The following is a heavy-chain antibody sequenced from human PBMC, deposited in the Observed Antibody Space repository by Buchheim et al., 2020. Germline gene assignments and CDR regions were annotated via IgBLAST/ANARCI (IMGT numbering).Heavy chain of an antibody. D-gene: IGHD2-2*01. J-gene: IGHJ4*02. CDR3: ARSGPITYCSSTSCYLEVAIDY. V-gene: IGHV1-69*06. CDR1: GGTFSSYA. CDR2: IIPIFGTA. Sequence: QVQLVQSGAEVKKPGSSVKVSCKASGGTFSSYAISWVRQAPGQGLEWMGGIIPIFGTANYAQKFQGRVTITADKSTSTAYMELSSLRSEDTAVYYCARSGPITYCSSTSCYLEVAIDYWGQGTL.